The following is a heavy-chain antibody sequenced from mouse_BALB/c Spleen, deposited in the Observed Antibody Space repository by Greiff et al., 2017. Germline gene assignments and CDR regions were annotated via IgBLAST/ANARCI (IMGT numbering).Heavy chain of an antibody. CDR3: ASTAWFAD. V-gene: IGHV2-2*02. J-gene: IGHJ3*01. Sequence: QVQLQQSGPGLVQPSQSLSITCTVSGFSLTSYGVHWVRQSPGKGLEWLGVIWSGGSTDYNAAFISRLSISKDNSKSQVFFKMNSLQANDTAIYYCASTAWFADWGQGTLVTVSA. CDR2: IWSGGST. D-gene: IGHD1-1*01. CDR1: GFSLTSYG.